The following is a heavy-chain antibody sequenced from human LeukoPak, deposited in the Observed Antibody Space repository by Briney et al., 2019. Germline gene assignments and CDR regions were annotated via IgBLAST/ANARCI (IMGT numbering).Heavy chain of an antibody. D-gene: IGHD3-22*01. CDR3: AKMYYDNSGHFDY. J-gene: IGHJ4*02. Sequence: GGSLRLSCAASGFTLSSYSMNWVRQAPGKGLEWVSYISSSSSTIYYADSLRGRFTISRDSAKKSLYLQMNSLRAEDTAVYSCAKMYYDNSGHFDYWGQGTLVTVSS. CDR2: ISSSSSTI. CDR1: GFTLSSYS. V-gene: IGHV3-48*01.